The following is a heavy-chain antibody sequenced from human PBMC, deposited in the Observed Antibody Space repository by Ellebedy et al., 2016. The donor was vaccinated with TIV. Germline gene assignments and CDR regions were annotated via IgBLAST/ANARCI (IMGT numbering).Heavy chain of an antibody. J-gene: IGHJ4*02. CDR1: GFTFSSYS. D-gene: IGHD2-2*03. V-gene: IGHV3-21*01. Sequence: PGGSLRLSCAASGFTFSSYSMNWVRQAPGKGLEWVSSISSSSSYIYYADSVKGRFTISRDNAKNSLYLQMNSLRAEDTAVYYCARSLGYCSSTSCYPAHFDYWGQGTLVTVSS. CDR3: ARSLGYCSSTSCYPAHFDY. CDR2: ISSSSSYI.